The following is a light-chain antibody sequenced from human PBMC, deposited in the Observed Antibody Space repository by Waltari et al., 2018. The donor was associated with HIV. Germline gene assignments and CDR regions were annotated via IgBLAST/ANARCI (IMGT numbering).Light chain of an antibody. J-gene: IGLJ3*02. Sequence: QSVLPQPPSASGTPGQGVTISCSGSRSNIGRNDVNWYQQVPGTAPKFLMYSNNKRPSGVPDRFSGSNSGTSASLAISGVQSEDEGDYYCAAWDESLHAWVFGGGTRLTVL. CDR1: RSNIGRND. CDR3: AAWDESLHAWV. CDR2: SNN. V-gene: IGLV1-44*01.